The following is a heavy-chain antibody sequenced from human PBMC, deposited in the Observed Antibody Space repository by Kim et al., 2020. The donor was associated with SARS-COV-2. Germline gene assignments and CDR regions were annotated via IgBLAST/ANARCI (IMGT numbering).Heavy chain of an antibody. CDR1: GFTFSSYS. J-gene: IGHJ2*01. V-gene: IGHV3-21*01. Sequence: GGSLRLSCAASGFTFSSYSMNWVRQAPGKGLEWVSSISSSSSYIYYADSVKGRFTISRDNAKNSLYLQMNSLRAEDTAVYYCARGNPVDQLQLWWYFDLWGRGTLVTVSS. CDR2: ISSSSSYI. D-gene: IGHD5-18*01. CDR3: ARGNPVDQLQLWWYFDL.